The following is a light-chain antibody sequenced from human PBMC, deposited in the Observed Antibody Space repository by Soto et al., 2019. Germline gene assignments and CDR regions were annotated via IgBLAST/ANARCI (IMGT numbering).Light chain of an antibody. Sequence: EIVMTQSPGTLSLSLGERATLSCRASQSVSSSYLAWYQQKPGQAPRLLILGASSRATGIPDRFSGSGSGTDFTLTISRLEPEDFAVYYCQQYSSSPEWTFGQGTKVDI. CDR3: QQYSSSPEWT. CDR2: GAS. V-gene: IGKV3-20*01. J-gene: IGKJ1*01. CDR1: QSVSSSY.